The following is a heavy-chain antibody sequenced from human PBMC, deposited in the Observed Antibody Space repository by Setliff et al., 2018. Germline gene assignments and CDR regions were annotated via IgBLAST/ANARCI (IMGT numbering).Heavy chain of an antibody. J-gene: IGHJ4*02. V-gene: IGHV1-18*01. CDR3: ARGDLVNYDGYMGY. Sequence: ASVKVSCKASGYTFTNYGISWVRQAPGQGLEWMGWISAYNGNTNYAQKLQGRVTMTTDTSTSTAYMELRSLRSDDTAVYYCARGDLVNYDGYMGYWGQGTLVTVSS. D-gene: IGHD1-7*01. CDR2: ISAYNGNT. CDR1: GYTFTNYG.